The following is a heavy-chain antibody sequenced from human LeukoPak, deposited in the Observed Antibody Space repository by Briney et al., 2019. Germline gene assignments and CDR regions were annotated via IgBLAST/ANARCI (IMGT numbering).Heavy chain of an antibody. V-gene: IGHV3-48*03. CDR2: ISTSGNPI. CDR1: GFTFSNYE. Sequence: GGSLRLSCAASGFTFSNYEMNWVRQAPGKGLEWISYISTSGNPIFYADSVKGRFTISGDNAKNSLYLQMNSLRAEDTAVYYCARGFAPHDYWGQGTLVTVSS. J-gene: IGHJ4*02. CDR3: ARGFAPHDY.